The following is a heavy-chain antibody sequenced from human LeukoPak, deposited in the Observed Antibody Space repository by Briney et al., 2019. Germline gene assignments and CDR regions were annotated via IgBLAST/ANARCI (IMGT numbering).Heavy chain of an antibody. CDR2: IKYDGSEE. J-gene: IGHJ4*02. D-gene: IGHD5-18*01. CDR3: AREIQRPLDY. Sequence: GGSLTLSCVASGFPFNNYWMSWVRQAPGKGLEWVANIKYDGSEEFYVDSVKGRFTISRDNAKNSVSLQMSSLRVEDTAVYYCAREIQRPLDYWGRGILVTVSS. V-gene: IGHV3-7*01. CDR1: GFPFNNYW.